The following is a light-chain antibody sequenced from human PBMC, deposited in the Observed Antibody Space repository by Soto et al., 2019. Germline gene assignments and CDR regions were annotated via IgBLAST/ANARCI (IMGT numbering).Light chain of an antibody. V-gene: IGKV3-20*01. CDR2: GAS. CDR1: QSVSSSY. J-gene: IGKJ1*01. CDR3: QQNGSSSWT. Sequence: EIVLTQSPGTLSLSPGERATLSCRASQSVSSSYLAWYQQKFGQAPRLLIYGASSRATVIPDRFSGSGSGTDFTLTISRLEAEDFEVYSCQQNGSSSWTFGQGTKVEIK.